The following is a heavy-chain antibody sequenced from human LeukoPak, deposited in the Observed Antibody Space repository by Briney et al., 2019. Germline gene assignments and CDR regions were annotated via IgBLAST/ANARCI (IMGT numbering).Heavy chain of an antibody. Sequence: GASVKVSCKASGYSFTGYYMHWVRQAPGQGLEWMGWFNPNSGGTNYAQKFQDRVTMTRDTSISTAYMELSRLRSDDTAVYYCARDLVPDRRPNWFDPWGQGTLVTVSS. CDR1: GYSFTGYY. CDR2: FNPNSGGT. J-gene: IGHJ5*02. D-gene: IGHD1-14*01. CDR3: ARDLVPDRRPNWFDP. V-gene: IGHV1-2*02.